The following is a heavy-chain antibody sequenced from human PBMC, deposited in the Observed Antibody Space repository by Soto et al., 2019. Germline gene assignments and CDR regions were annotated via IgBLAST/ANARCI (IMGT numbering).Heavy chain of an antibody. D-gene: IGHD3-22*01. CDR1: GGTFSSYA. Sequence: QVQLVQSGAEVKKPGSSVKVSCKASGGTFSSYAISWVRQAPGQGLEWMGGIIPIFGTANYAQKFQGRVTITAEKSTSKAYMELSSLRSEDTAVYSCARDQSRGALVVPFDIWGQGTMVTVSS. J-gene: IGHJ3*02. CDR3: ARDQSRGALVVPFDI. V-gene: IGHV1-69*06. CDR2: IIPIFGTA.